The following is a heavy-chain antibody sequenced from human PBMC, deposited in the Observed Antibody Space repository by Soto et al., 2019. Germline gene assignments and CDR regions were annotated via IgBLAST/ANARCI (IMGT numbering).Heavy chain of an antibody. J-gene: IGHJ6*02. D-gene: IGHD3-10*01. CDR1: GYTFIRYG. Sequence: ASVKVSCKASGYTFIRYGITWVRQAPGQGFEWMGWISPYNDSTIYAQKLQGRVTMTADTSTRIVNLQMNSLRTEDTAVYSCARSNYGSGSYVYYGLDVWGQGTTVTVSS. CDR2: ISPYNDST. V-gene: IGHV1-18*01. CDR3: ARSNYGSGSYVYYGLDV.